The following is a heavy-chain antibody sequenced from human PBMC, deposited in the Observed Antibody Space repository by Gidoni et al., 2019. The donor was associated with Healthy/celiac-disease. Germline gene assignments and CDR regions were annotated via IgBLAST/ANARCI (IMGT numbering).Heavy chain of an antibody. D-gene: IGHD1-7*01. CDR2: IYYSGST. Sequence: QVQLQESGPGLVKPSETLSLTCTVSGGSIRSYYWSWIRQPPGEGLEWIGDIYYSGSTNSNPSLKSRVTISVDTSKNQFSLKLSSLTAADTAVYYCARLGGTTSWFDPWGQGTLVTVSS. CDR3: ARLGGTTSWFDP. V-gene: IGHV4-59*08. CDR1: GGSIRSYY. J-gene: IGHJ5*02.